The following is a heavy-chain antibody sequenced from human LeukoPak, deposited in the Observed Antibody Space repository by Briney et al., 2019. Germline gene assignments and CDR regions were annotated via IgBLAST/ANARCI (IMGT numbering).Heavy chain of an antibody. CDR1: GYTFTSYA. CDR2: ISAYNGAT. V-gene: IGHV1-18*01. D-gene: IGHD6-19*01. CDR3: AILYSSGWPLEPMDV. J-gene: IGHJ6*02. Sequence: ASVTVSCKASGYTFTSYAISWVRQAPGQGLEYMGWISAYNGATNYAQKFQGRVTLTTDSSTTTAYMELRSLTSDDTAVYCCAILYSSGWPLEPMDVWGQGTTVTVSS.